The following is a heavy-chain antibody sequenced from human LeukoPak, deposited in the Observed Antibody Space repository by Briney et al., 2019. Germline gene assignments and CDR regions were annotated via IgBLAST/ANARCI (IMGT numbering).Heavy chain of an antibody. Sequence: GGSLRLSCAASGFTFSSYWMHWVRQAPGKGLVWVSRINGDGSSTNYADSVKGRFTISRDNAKNTLYLQMNSLRAEDTAVYYCASMYSRGSSNDYWGQGTLVTVSS. D-gene: IGHD3-22*01. J-gene: IGHJ4*02. V-gene: IGHV3-74*01. CDR1: GFTFSSYW. CDR2: INGDGSST. CDR3: ASMYSRGSSNDY.